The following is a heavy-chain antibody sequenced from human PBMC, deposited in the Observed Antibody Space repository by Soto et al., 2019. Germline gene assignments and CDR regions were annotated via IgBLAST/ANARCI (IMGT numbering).Heavy chain of an antibody. V-gene: IGHV5-10-1*01. CDR2: IDPSDSYT. D-gene: IGHD5-18*01. Sequence: EVQLVQSGAEVKKPGESLRISCQGSGYSFTSHWISWVRQMPGKGLEWMGRIDPSDSYTSYSPSFQGHVTISADKSISTVYLQWSSRQASDTAMYYCGRGDTALSYWYFDLWGRGTLVTVSS. CDR3: GRGDTALSYWYFDL. J-gene: IGHJ2*01. CDR1: GYSFTSHW.